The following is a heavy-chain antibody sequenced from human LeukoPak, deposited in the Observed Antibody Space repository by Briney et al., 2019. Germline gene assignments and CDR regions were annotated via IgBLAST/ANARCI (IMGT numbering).Heavy chain of an antibody. J-gene: IGHJ5*02. D-gene: IGHD6-13*01. CDR3: AREGSSSWSPNWFDP. CDR2: IYYSGST. Sequence: PSETLSLTCAVYGGSFSDSQWIWIRRSPGKGLEWIGSIYYSGSTYYNPSLKSRVTISVDTSKNQFSLKLSSVTAADTAVYYCAREGSSSWSPNWFDPWGQGTLVTVSS. CDR1: GGSFSDSQ. V-gene: IGHV4-34*01.